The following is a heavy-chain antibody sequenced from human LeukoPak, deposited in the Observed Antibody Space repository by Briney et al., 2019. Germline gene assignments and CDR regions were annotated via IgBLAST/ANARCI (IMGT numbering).Heavy chain of an antibody. CDR2: IYTSGST. J-gene: IGHJ5*02. CDR3: ARIYDFWSGYSRPNNWFDP. D-gene: IGHD3-3*01. CDR1: GGSISSYY. Sequence: SETLSLTCTVSGGSISSYYWSWIRQPAGKGLEWIGRIYTSGSTNYNPSLKSRVTMSVDTSKNQFSLKLSSVTAADTAVYYCARIYDFWSGYSRPNNWFDPWGQGTLVTVSS. V-gene: IGHV4-4*07.